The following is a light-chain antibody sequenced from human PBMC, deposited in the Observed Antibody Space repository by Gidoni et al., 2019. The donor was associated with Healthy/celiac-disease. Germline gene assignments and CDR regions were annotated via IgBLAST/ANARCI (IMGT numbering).Light chain of an antibody. Sequence: SYERTQPPSVSGSPGQTATIPCSGDKLGDKYACWYQQKPGPSPVLVIFQDTKRPSGIPERFSGSNSGNTATLTISGTQAMDEADYYCQAWDSSTGVFGTGTKVTVL. CDR3: QAWDSSTGV. V-gene: IGLV3-1*01. J-gene: IGLJ1*01. CDR2: QDT. CDR1: KLGDKY.